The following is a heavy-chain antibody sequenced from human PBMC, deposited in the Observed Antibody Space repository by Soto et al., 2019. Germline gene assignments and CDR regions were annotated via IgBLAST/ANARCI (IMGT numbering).Heavy chain of an antibody. CDR2: IYHSGST. V-gene: IGHV4-59*04. CDR3: ARNDYGKPDIIDY. CDR1: GGSISSYY. D-gene: IGHD4-17*01. J-gene: IGHJ4*02. Sequence: SETLSLTCTVSGGSISSYYWSWIRQPPGKGLEWIGYIYHSGSTYYNPSLKSRVTISVDTSKNQFSLKLSSVTAADTAVYYCARNDYGKPDIIDYWGQGTLVTVSS.